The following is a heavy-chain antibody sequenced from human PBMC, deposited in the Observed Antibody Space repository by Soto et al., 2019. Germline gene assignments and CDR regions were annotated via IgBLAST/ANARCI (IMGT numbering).Heavy chain of an antibody. CDR3: ANVGYDLDYYYGMDA. CDR1: GFTFSSYG. Sequence: QVQLVESGGGVVQPGRSLRLSCAASGFTFSSYGMHWVRQAPGKGLEWVAVISYDGSNNYYADSVKGRFTISRDNSKNTLYLQMHSLRAAATAGYYWANVGYDLDYYYGMDAWGKGTTVTVSS. CDR2: ISYDGSNN. J-gene: IGHJ6*04. D-gene: IGHD5-12*01. V-gene: IGHV3-30*18.